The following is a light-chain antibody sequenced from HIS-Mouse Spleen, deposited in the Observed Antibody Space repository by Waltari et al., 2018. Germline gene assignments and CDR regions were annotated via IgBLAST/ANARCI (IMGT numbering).Light chain of an antibody. Sequence: SSELTQDPAVSVALGQTVRITCQGDSLRSYYASWYQHKPGQAPVLVIYGKNNRPSGIPDRFSGSSSGNTASLTITGAQAEDEADYYCNSRDSSSNHVVFGGGTKLTVL. CDR1: SLRSYY. CDR3: NSRDSSSNHVV. J-gene: IGLJ2*01. CDR2: GKN. V-gene: IGLV3-19*01.